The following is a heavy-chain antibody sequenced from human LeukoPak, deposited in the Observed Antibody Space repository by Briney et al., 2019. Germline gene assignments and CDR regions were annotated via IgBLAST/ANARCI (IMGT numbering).Heavy chain of an antibody. D-gene: IGHD2-2*02. Sequence: PSETLSLTCTVSGYSISSGYYWGWIRQPPGKGLEWIGSIYHSGSTYYNPSLKSRVTISVDTSKNQFSLKLSSVTAADTAVYYCARELYGDYWGQGTLVTVSS. CDR1: GYSISSGYY. V-gene: IGHV4-38-2*02. CDR3: ARELYGDY. J-gene: IGHJ4*02. CDR2: IYHSGST.